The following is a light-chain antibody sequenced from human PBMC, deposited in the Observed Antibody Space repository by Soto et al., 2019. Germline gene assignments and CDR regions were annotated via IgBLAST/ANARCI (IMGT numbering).Light chain of an antibody. Sequence: QSVLTQPPSVSGAPGQRVTISCTGSTTNIGAGYEVHWYQQRPGTAPKLLVSGHNIRPSGVPDRFYGSKSGTSASLAITGLQAEDEADYYCAAWDDRLSAVVFGGGTQLTVL. V-gene: IGLV1-40*01. CDR3: AAWDDRLSAVV. CDR2: GHN. CDR1: TTNIGAGYE. J-gene: IGLJ2*01.